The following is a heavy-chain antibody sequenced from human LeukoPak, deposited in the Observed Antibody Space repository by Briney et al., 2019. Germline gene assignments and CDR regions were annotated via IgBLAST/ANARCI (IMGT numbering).Heavy chain of an antibody. CDR3: ARENTIVRGVIAGSPYFDQ. Sequence: GGSLRLSCDVSGFTFSSYTMNWVRQAPGKGLEWVASISGGGYSIHYADSLRGRFTISRDNAKSSLFLQLTSLSVDDTAVYFCARENTIVRGVIAGSPYFDQWGQGTPVTVSS. D-gene: IGHD3-10*01. CDR1: GFTFSSYT. V-gene: IGHV3-21*01. CDR2: ISGGGYSI. J-gene: IGHJ4*02.